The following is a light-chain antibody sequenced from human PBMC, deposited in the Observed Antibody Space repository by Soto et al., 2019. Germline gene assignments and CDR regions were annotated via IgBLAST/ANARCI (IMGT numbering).Light chain of an antibody. V-gene: IGKV1-39*01. Sequence: DIQMTQSPSSLSASVGDIVTITCRARQRIASYLNWYQQKPGKAPQLLIYAESSLGSGVPSRFSGDGSGTDLTLTISSLQPEDFAIYYCQQTYSPPPTCGQGTKRELK. CDR3: QQTYSPPPT. J-gene: IGKJ2*01. CDR1: QRIASY. CDR2: AES.